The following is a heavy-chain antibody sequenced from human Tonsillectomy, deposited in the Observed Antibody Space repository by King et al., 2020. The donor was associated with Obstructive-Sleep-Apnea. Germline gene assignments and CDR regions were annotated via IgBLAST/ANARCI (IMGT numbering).Heavy chain of an antibody. CDR1: GFTFDDYG. V-gene: IGHV3-20*01. J-gene: IGHJ3*02. CDR2: IHWNGGST. CDR3: ARSMRITMVRGVITVDAFDI. Sequence: VQLVESGGGVVRPGGSLRLSCAASGFTFDDYGMSWVRQAPGKGLEGVSGIHWNGGSTGDADSVKGRFTISRDNAKNSLYLQMNSLRAEDTALYHCARSMRITMVRGVITVDAFDIWGQGTMVTVSS. D-gene: IGHD3-10*01.